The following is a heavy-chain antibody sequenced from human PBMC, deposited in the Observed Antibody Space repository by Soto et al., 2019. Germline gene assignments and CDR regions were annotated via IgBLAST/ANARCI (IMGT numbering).Heavy chain of an antibody. CDR1: AFTFSDHY. Sequence: GGSLRLSCAASAFTFSDHYMTWIRQAPGKGLEWVSYISSSSTYTNYADSVKGRFTISRDNAKNSLYLQMNRLRAEDTAVYYCARDYGGNPGIYWGQGALVTVSS. CDR3: ARDYGGNPGIY. V-gene: IGHV3-11*05. CDR2: ISSSSTYT. D-gene: IGHD2-15*01. J-gene: IGHJ4*02.